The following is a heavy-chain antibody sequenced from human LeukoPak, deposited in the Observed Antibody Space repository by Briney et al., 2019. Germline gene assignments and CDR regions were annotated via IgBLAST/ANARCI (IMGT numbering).Heavy chain of an antibody. V-gene: IGHV3-7*01. J-gene: IGHJ5*02. CDR2: IKQDGSEK. CDR3: ARVPASYYYDMPPHWFDP. Sequence: PGGSLRLSCAASGFTFSSYAMSWVRQAPGKGLEWVANIKQDGSEKYYVDSVKGRFTISRDNAKNSLYLQMNSLRAEDTAVYYCARVPASYYYDMPPHWFDPWGQGTLVTVSS. CDR1: GFTFSSYA. D-gene: IGHD3-22*01.